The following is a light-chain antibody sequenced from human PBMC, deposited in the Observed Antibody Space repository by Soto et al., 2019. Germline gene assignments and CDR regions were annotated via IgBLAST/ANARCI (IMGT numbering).Light chain of an antibody. Sequence: EIVLTQSPGTLSLSPGERATLSFSASQSVSSSYLAWYQQKPGQAPRLLIYGASTRATGIPARFSGSGSGTEFTLTISSLQSEDFAVYYCQQYNNWPQTFGQGTKVDIK. V-gene: IGKV3-15*01. J-gene: IGKJ1*01. CDR3: QQYNNWPQT. CDR2: GAS. CDR1: QSVSSSY.